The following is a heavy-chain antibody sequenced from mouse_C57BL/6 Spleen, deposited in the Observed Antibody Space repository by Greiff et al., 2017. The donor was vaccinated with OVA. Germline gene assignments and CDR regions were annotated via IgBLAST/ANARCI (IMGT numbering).Heavy chain of an antibody. CDR2: ISSGSSTI. CDR3: ARDDYYGSSYGAMDY. D-gene: IGHD1-1*01. V-gene: IGHV5-17*01. CDR1: GFTFSDYG. Sequence: EVKVVESGGGLVKPGGSLKLSCAASGFTFSDYGMHWVRQAPEKGLEWVAYISSGSSTIYYADTVKGRFTISRDNAKNTLFLQMTSLRSEDTAMYYCARDDYYGSSYGAMDYWGQGTSVTVSS. J-gene: IGHJ4*01.